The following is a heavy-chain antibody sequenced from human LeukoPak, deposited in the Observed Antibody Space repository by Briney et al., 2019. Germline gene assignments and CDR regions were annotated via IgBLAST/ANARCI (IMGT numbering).Heavy chain of an antibody. Sequence: PSETLSLTCAVYGGSFSGYYWSWIPPPPGKGLEWIGEINHSGSTNYNPSLKSRVTISVDTSKNQFSLKLSSVTAADTAVYYCAGQMTTVTYYFDYWGQGTLVTVSS. CDR1: GGSFSGYY. V-gene: IGHV4-34*01. CDR3: AGQMTTVTYYFDY. D-gene: IGHD4-11*01. CDR2: INHSGST. J-gene: IGHJ4*02.